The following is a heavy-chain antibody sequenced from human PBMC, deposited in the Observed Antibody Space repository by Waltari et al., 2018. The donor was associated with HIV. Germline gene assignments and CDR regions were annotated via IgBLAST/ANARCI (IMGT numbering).Heavy chain of an antibody. V-gene: IGHV3-21*02. J-gene: IGHJ3*01. CDR3: AREEYSGYVGHAFDV. CDR1: GFTFSRYT. D-gene: IGHD5-12*01. CDR2: ISRSSSFI. Sequence: EMQLVESGGGLVKPGGSLRLSCGASGFTFSRYTMNWVRQAPGKGLEWVSYISRSSSFIYNADSVKGRFTISRDNVKSSLYLQMNSLRTEDTAVYYCAREEYSGYVGHAFDVWGQGTMVTVSS.